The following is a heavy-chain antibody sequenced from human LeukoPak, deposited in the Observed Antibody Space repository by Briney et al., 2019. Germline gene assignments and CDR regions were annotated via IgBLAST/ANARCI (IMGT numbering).Heavy chain of an antibody. CDR3: ARLWSGYRPPDY. CDR2: ISYSGNT. D-gene: IGHD3-3*01. J-gene: IGHJ4*02. Sequence: SETLSLTCTVSGGSFSGGGYYWGWVRQPPGKGLEWLGSISYSGNTYLNPSLMSRVTISVDTSKNRVSLRLSSLTAADTAVYYCARLWSGYRPPDYWGQGTLVTVSS. V-gene: IGHV4-39*01. CDR1: GGSFSGGGYY.